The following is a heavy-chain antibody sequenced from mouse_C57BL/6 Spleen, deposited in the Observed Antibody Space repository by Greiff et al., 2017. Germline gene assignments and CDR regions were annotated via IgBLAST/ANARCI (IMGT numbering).Heavy chain of an antibody. D-gene: IGHD1-1*01. CDR1: GYTFTSYW. CDR3: ARDGSCLFAY. CDR2: IDPSDSET. Sequence: QVQLQQSGAELVRPGSSVKLSCKASGYTFTSYWMHWVKQRPIQGLEWIGNIDPSDSETHYNQKFKDKATLTVDKSSSTAYMQLSSLTSEDSAVDYCARDGSCLFAYWGQGTLVTVSA. V-gene: IGHV1-52*01. J-gene: IGHJ3*01.